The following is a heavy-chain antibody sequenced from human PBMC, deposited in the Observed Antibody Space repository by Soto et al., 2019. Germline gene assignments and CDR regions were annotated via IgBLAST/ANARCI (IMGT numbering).Heavy chain of an antibody. J-gene: IGHJ5*02. D-gene: IGHD2-2*01. CDR1: GFTFNKDW. Sequence: GGSLRLSCAASGFTFNKDWMHWVRQAPGKGLVWVSRINNDGGSTSYADSVKGRFTISRDNTKNTLYLQMNSLRAEDTAIYYCVRVGYCSSTSCFQFDPWGQGTLVTVSS. CDR3: VRVGYCSSTSCFQFDP. V-gene: IGHV3-74*01. CDR2: INNDGGST.